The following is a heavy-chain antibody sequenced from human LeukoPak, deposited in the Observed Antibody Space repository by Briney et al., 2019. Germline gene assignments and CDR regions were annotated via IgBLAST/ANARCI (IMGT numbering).Heavy chain of an antibody. Sequence: ASVTVSCTASGYTFTSYDINWVRQATGQALEWMGWMNPNSGNTGSAQRFQGRVTMTRDTSRSTAYMELRSLTSEDTAVYYCARGPLVRLPSSFDPWGQGTLVTVSS. V-gene: IGHV1-8*01. CDR3: ARGPLVRLPSSFDP. J-gene: IGHJ5*02. CDR2: MNPNSGNT. CDR1: GYTFTSYD. D-gene: IGHD3-16*02.